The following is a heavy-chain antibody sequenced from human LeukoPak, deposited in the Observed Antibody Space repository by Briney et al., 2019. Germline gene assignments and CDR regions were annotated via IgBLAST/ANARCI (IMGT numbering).Heavy chain of an antibody. Sequence: TSETLSLTFAVYGGSLSGYYWSWIRQPPGKGLEWIGSIYYSGSIYHNPSLKSRVTISIDTSKSQFSLRLSSVTAADTAVYYCARDRAEWQYYFDTSGDYYVGDSFDIWGQGTMVTVSS. CDR2: IYYSGSI. CDR1: GGSLSGYY. V-gene: IGHV4-34*11. CDR3: ARDRAEWQYYFDTSGDYYVGDSFDI. J-gene: IGHJ3*02. D-gene: IGHD3-22*01.